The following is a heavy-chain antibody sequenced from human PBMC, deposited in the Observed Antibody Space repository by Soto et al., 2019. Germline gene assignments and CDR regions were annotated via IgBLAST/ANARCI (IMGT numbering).Heavy chain of an antibody. D-gene: IGHD3-10*01. CDR2: ISWNSGSI. Sequence: SLKISCAASGFTFDDYAMHWVRQAPGKGLEWVSGISWNSGSIGYADSVKGRFTISRDNAKNSLYLQMNSLRAEDTALYYCAKDIPPRFGELSGWFDPWGQGTLVTVSS. J-gene: IGHJ5*02. CDR1: GFTFDDYA. CDR3: AKDIPPRFGELSGWFDP. V-gene: IGHV3-9*01.